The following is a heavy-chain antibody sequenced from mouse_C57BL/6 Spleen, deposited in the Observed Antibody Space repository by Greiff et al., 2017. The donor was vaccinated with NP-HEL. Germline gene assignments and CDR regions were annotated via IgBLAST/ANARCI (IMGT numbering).Heavy chain of an antibody. CDR2: IDPENGDT. D-gene: IGHD2-1*01. Sequence: VQLQQSGAELVRPGASVKLSCTASGFNIKDDYMHWVKQRPEQGLEWIGWIDPENGDTEYASKVQGKATITADTSSNTAYLQLSSLTSEDTAVYYCTTGGNYGFAYWGQGTLVTVSA. V-gene: IGHV14-4*01. J-gene: IGHJ3*01. CDR1: GFNIKDDY. CDR3: TTGGNYGFAY.